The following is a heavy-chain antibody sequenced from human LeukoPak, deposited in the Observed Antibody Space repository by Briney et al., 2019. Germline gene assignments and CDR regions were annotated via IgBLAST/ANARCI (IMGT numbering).Heavy chain of an antibody. CDR1: GFTFSSYA. CDR2: ISGSGTNT. V-gene: IGHV3-23*01. J-gene: IGHJ3*02. D-gene: IGHD4-17*01. Sequence: GGSLRLSCTASGFTFSSYAMSWVRQAPGQGLEWVSGISGSGTNTYYADSVKGRFTISRDNSNNTLYLQMSSLRAEDMAVYYCARSPYYGDYVSDAFDIWGQGTMVTVSS. CDR3: ARSPYYGDYVSDAFDI.